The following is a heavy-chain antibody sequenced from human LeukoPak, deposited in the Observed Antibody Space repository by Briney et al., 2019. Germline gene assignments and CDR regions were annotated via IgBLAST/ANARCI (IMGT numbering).Heavy chain of an antibody. CDR3: ARDRALGSGKYYFDY. CDR1: GGSISSYY. J-gene: IGHJ4*02. Sequence: SETLSLTCTVSGGSISSYYWSSIRQPPGKGLEWIGYIDYSGYTNYNPSLKSRVTISLDTSTNQFSLKLNSVTAADTAVYYCARDRALGSGKYYFDYRGQGTPVTVSS. CDR2: IDYSGYT. D-gene: IGHD3-16*01. V-gene: IGHV4-59*01.